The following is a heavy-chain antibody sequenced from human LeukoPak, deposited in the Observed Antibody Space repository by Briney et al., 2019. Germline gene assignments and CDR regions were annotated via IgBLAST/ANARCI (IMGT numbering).Heavy chain of an antibody. CDR1: GCTFTSYG. CDR3: ARERYSSSWCWFDP. D-gene: IGHD6-13*01. CDR2: ISAYNGNT. J-gene: IGHJ5*02. Sequence: GASVKVSCKASGCTFTSYGISWVRQAPGQGLEWMGWISAYNGNTNYAQKLQGRVTMTTDTSTSTAYMELRSLRSDDTAVYYCARERYSSSWCWFDPWGQGTLVTVSS. V-gene: IGHV1-18*01.